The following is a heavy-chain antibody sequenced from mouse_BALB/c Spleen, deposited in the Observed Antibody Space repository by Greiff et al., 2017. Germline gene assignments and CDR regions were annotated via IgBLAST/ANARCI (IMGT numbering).Heavy chain of an antibody. CDR2: IDPANGNT. D-gene: IGHD2-3*01. V-gene: IGHV14-3*02. Sequence: VQLQQSRAELVKPGASVKLSCTASGFNIKDTYMHWVKQRPEQGLEWIGRIDPANGNTKYDPKFQGKATITADTSSNTAYPQLSSLTSEDTAVYYCARDDGYPPFAYWGQGTLVTVSA. J-gene: IGHJ3*01. CDR3: ARDDGYPPFAY. CDR1: GFNIKDTY.